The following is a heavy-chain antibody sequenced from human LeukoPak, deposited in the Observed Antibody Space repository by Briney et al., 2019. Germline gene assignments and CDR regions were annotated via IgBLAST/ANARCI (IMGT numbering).Heavy chain of an antibody. Sequence: SETLSLTCTVSGGSINNYYWSWIRQPAGKGLEWIGHIYTRGSTNYNPSLKSRVTMSVDTSKNQFSLKLSSVTAADTAVYYCARGRYCSADICSGGDAFDIWGQGTMVFVSS. CDR3: ARGRYCSADICSGGDAFDI. J-gene: IGHJ3*02. CDR2: IYTRGST. CDR1: GGSINNYY. D-gene: IGHD2-15*01. V-gene: IGHV4-4*07.